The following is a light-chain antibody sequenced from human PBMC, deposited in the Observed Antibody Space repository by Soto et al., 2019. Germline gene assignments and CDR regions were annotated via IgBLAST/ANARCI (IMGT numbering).Light chain of an antibody. CDR2: GAS. J-gene: IGKJ2*01. CDR3: QHYGSSAYT. V-gene: IGKV3-20*01. Sequence: EIVLTQSPGTLSLSPGERATLSCRASQSVRSNYLAWYQQKPGQAPRLLIYGASSRATGIPDRFSGSGSGTDFPLTISILEPEDCAVYYCQHYGSSAYTFGQGTTLEIK. CDR1: QSVRSNY.